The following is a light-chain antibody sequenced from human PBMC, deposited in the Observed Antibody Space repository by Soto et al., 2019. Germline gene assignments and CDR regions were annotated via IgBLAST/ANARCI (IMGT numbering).Light chain of an antibody. Sequence: EVVLTQSPATLSLSPGERATLSCRASQSVRTYLAWYQQKPGQVPRLLIHDASSWATGIPARFSGSGSGTDFTLTISSLEPEDFAVYYCQQRTNWPSSTFGQGTRLEI. CDR1: QSVRTY. J-gene: IGKJ5*01. CDR3: QQRTNWPSST. V-gene: IGKV3-11*01. CDR2: DAS.